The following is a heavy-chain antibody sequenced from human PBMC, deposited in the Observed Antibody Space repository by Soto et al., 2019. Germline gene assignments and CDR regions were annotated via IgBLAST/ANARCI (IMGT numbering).Heavy chain of an antibody. CDR2: TYYRSKWYN. J-gene: IGHJ4*02. CDR1: GDSVSSNSDS. D-gene: IGHD5-12*01. CDR3: ARGKDGSIDY. V-gene: IGHV6-1*01. Sequence: SQTLSLTCAVSGDSVSSNSDSWNWIRQSPSRGLEWLGRTYYRSKWYNEYAGSVKSRITINPDTSKNQLSLQLTSVTPEDTAVYYCARGKDGSIDYWGQGTLVTVSS.